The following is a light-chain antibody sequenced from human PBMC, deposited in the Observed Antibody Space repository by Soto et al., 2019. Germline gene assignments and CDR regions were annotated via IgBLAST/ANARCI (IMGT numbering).Light chain of an antibody. Sequence: AIRMTQSPSSFSASTGERVTITYRASQGISSYLAWYQQKPGKAPKLLIYAASTLQSGVPSRFSGSGSGTDFTLTISCLQSEDFATYYCQQYYSYPYTFGQGTKLEIK. CDR2: AAS. J-gene: IGKJ2*01. V-gene: IGKV1-8*01. CDR3: QQYYSYPYT. CDR1: QGISSY.